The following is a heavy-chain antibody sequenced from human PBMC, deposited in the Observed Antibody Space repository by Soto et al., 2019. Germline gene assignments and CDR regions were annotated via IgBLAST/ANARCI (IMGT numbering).Heavy chain of an antibody. J-gene: IGHJ4*02. V-gene: IGHV1-2*02. CDR2: INPNSGGT. CDR1: GYTFTDYY. CDR3: AREMYYDSSRYYDY. D-gene: IGHD3-22*01. Sequence: ASVKVSCKASGYTFTDYYIHWVRQAPGQGLEWMGWINPNSGGTNYAQKFQGRVTMTRDTSISTAYIELSRLRSDDTAVYSCAREMYYDSSRYYDYWGQGTLVTVSS.